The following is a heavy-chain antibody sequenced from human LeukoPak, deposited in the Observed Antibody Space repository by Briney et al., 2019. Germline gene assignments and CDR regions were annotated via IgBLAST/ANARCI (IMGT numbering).Heavy chain of an antibody. D-gene: IGHD3-10*01. V-gene: IGHV4-59*11. J-gene: IGHJ4*02. CDR1: GVSITSHF. CDR2: AHFNGIT. Sequence: PSETLSLTCTVSGVSITSHFWSWIRQSPGQGLEWIGYAHFNGITNYNPSLKSRVTISVDTSKNQFSLRLSSVTAADTAVYYCARDEGSPGALDHWGQGTLVTVSS. CDR3: ARDEGSPGALDH.